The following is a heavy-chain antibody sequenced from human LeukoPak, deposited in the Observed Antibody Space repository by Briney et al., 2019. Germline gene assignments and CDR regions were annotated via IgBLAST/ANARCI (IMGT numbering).Heavy chain of an antibody. V-gene: IGHV4-39*01. CDR2: ISYSGST. CDR1: GGSISSDSFY. J-gene: IGHJ4*02. Sequence: TSETLSLTCTVSGGSISSDSFYWGWIRQPPGKGLDWIGSISYSGSTYYNPSLKSRVTISVHTSKNQFSLKLSPVTAADTAVYYCARQCSSTSCLPDDFDYWGQGTLVTVSS. D-gene: IGHD2-2*01. CDR3: ARQCSSTSCLPDDFDY.